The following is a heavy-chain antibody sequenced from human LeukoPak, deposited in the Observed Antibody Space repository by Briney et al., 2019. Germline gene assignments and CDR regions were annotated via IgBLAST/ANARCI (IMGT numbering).Heavy chain of an antibody. D-gene: IGHD4-17*01. J-gene: IGHJ4*02. Sequence: SETLSLTCTVSGGSISSYYWSWIRQPPGKGLEWIGYIYYSGSTNYNPSLKSRVTTSVDTSKNQFSLKLSSVTAADTAVYYCARDLATVTPWYFDYWGQGTLVTVSS. CDR1: GGSISSYY. CDR3: ARDLATVTPWYFDY. V-gene: IGHV4-59*12. CDR2: IYYSGST.